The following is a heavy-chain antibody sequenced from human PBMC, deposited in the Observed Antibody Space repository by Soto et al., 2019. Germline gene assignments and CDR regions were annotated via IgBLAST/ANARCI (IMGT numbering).Heavy chain of an antibody. Sequence: EEQLVESGGGLVQPGGSLRLSCAASGFSFSTHYMNWVRQTPGKGLEWVSSINRDSTVIKYADSVKGRFTISRDNARNSLSLQRNRLRAEDTAVYYCLNGDYYVGPGTLVTVSS. CDR1: GFSFSTHY. D-gene: IGHD3-16*01. CDR3: LNGDYY. J-gene: IGHJ4*02. V-gene: IGHV3-48*01. CDR2: INRDSTVI.